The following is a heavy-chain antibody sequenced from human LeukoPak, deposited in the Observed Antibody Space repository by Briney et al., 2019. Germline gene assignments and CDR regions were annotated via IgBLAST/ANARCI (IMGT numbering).Heavy chain of an antibody. V-gene: IGHV4-38-2*01. CDR2: IYRTGST. D-gene: IGHD2-2*01. CDR3: ATGDVVVPTAAQRPLDY. CDR1: DYSISSGYY. J-gene: IGHJ4*02. Sequence: PSETLSLTCAVSDYSISSGYYWGWIRQPPGKGLEWIATIYRTGSTYYNPSLKSRVTISVDTSKNHFSLKLTSVTAADTAVYYCATGDVVVPTAAQRPLDYWGQGTLVTVSS.